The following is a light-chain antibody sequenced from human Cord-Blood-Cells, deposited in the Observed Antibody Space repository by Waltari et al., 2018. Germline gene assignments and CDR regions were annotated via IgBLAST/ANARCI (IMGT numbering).Light chain of an antibody. CDR1: NTGSKS. J-gene: IGLJ3*02. Sequence: SYVLTQPPSVSVAPGKTARITCGGNNTGSKSVHWYQQQPGQAPVLVIYYDSDRPSGIPARFSGSNSGNTATLTISRVEAGDEADYYCQVWDSSSDWVFGGGTKLTVL. V-gene: IGLV3-21*04. CDR3: QVWDSSSDWV. CDR2: YDS.